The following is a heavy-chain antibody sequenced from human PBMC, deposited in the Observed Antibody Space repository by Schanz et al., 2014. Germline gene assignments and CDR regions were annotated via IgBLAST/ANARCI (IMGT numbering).Heavy chain of an antibody. Sequence: QGQLVESGGGVVQPGKSLRLSCATSGFIFSSFGIHWVRQAPGKGLEWVAVIGTDGANEYYADSVKGRFTISGDSSKCTVSRQRNEVRAEDSGVYYCAKGLYYYDYMDVWGNGTTVTVSS. CDR1: GFIFSSFG. J-gene: IGHJ6*03. CDR3: AKGLYYYDYMDV. V-gene: IGHV3-33*06. CDR2: IGTDGANE.